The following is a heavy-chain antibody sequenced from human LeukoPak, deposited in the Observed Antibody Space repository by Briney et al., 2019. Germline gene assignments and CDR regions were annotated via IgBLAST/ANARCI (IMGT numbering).Heavy chain of an antibody. V-gene: IGHV4-59*01. D-gene: IGHD6-19*01. CDR3: ARGRIAVAPTTTLGY. J-gene: IGHJ4*02. CDR1: GGSISSYY. Sequence: SETLSLTCTVSGGSISSYYWSWIRQPPGKGLEWIGYIYYSGSTNYNPSLKSRVTISVDTSKNQFSLKLSSVTAADTAVYYCARGRIAVAPTTTLGYWGQGTLVTVSS. CDR2: IYYSGST.